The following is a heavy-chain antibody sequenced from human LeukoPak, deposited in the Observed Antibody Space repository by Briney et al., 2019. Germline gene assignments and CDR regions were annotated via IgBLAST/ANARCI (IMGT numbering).Heavy chain of an antibody. CDR1: GYSFTSYW. Sequence: GESLKISCKGSGYSFTSYWIGWVRQMPGKGLEWMGIIYPGDSDTRCSPSFQGQVTISADKSISTAYLQWSSLKASDTAMYYCARRSRGYDSSGYYLDYWGQGTLVTVSS. D-gene: IGHD3-22*01. CDR2: IYPGDSDT. J-gene: IGHJ4*02. CDR3: ARRSRGYDSSGYYLDY. V-gene: IGHV5-51*01.